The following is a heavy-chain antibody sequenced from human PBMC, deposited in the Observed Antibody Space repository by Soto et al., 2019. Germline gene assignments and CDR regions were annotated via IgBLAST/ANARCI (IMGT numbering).Heavy chain of an antibody. Sequence: GGSLRLSCAASGFTVSSYAMSWVRQAPGKGLEWVSAISGSGGSTYYADSVKGRFTISRDNSKNTLYLQMNSLRAEDTAVYYCAKDALIVVVPDSDAFDIWGQGTMVTVSS. CDR3: AKDALIVVVPDSDAFDI. CDR1: GFTVSSYA. D-gene: IGHD2-2*01. V-gene: IGHV3-23*01. CDR2: ISGSGGST. J-gene: IGHJ3*02.